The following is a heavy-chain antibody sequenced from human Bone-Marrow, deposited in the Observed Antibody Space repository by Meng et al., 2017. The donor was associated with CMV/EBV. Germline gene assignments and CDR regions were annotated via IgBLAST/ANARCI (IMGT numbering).Heavy chain of an antibody. Sequence: GESLKISCAAYGLTFSHYSMNWVRQAPGKGLEWVSYISKGGPTIYYADSVKGRFTISRDNAKNSLYLQMDGLRAEDTAVYYCGGTDGRGMDVWGQGTTVTVSS. V-gene: IGHV3-48*04. J-gene: IGHJ6*02. CDR2: ISKGGPTI. CDR3: GGTDGRGMDV. CDR1: GLTFSHYS. D-gene: IGHD2-8*01.